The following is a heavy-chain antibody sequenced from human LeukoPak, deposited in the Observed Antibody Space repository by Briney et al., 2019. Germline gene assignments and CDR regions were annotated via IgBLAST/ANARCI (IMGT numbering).Heavy chain of an antibody. V-gene: IGHV3-23*01. CDR2: ISGSGGST. D-gene: IGHD2-2*01. Sequence: PGGSLRLSCVASGFPFSSYWMTWVRQAPGKGLEWVSAISGSGGSTYYADSVKGRFTISRDNSKNTLYLQMNSLRAEDTAVYYCANPSRVVVPAALDYWGQGTLVTVSS. J-gene: IGHJ4*02. CDR3: ANPSRVVVPAALDY. CDR1: GFPFSSYW.